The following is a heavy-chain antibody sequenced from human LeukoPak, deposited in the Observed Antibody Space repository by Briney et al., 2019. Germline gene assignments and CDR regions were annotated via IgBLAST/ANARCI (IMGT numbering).Heavy chain of an antibody. V-gene: IGHV4-59*08. D-gene: IGHD3-22*01. CDR3: ARVSYFDSSGYYYFFDY. Sequence: PSETLSLTCTVSGGSISSYNWSWIRQPPGKGLEWIGSIYHSGSTYYNPSLKSRVTISVDTSKNQLSLKLSSVTATDTAVYYCARVSYFDSSGYYYFFDYWGQGTLVTVSS. CDR2: IYHSGST. CDR1: GGSISSYN. J-gene: IGHJ4*02.